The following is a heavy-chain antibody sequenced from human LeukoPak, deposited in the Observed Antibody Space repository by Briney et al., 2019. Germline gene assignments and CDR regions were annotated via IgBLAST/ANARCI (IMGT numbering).Heavy chain of an antibody. CDR2: IYYSGST. CDR1: GGSISSYY. D-gene: IGHD3-22*01. V-gene: IGHV4-59*01. Sequence: SETLSLTCTVSGGSISSYYWSWVWQPPGKGLERVGYIYYSGSTNYNPSLKSRVTISVDTYKNQYSLKLSSVTAADTAVYYCARTSLHHYYYDSSGYFDYWGQGTLVTVSS. J-gene: IGHJ4*02. CDR3: ARTSLHHYYYDSSGYFDY.